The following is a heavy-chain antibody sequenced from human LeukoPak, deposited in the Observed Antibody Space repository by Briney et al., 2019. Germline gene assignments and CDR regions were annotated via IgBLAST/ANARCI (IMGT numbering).Heavy chain of an antibody. Sequence: GASVNVTCKASGYTITSYAMNWVRQAPGQGLEWLGWINTNTGNPTYAQRFTGRFVFSLDTSVSTAYLQISSLKAEDTAVYFCARSSGCDFWGGGTLVSVSS. D-gene: IGHD6-19*01. V-gene: IGHV7-4-1*02. CDR1: GYTITSYA. J-gene: IGHJ4*02. CDR2: INTNTGNP. CDR3: ARSSGCDF.